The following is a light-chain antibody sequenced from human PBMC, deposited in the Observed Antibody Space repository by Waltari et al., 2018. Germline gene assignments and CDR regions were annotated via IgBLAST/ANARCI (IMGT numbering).Light chain of an antibody. V-gene: IGKV1-39*01. CDR3: QQSLRTPYT. CDR2: SAS. J-gene: IGKJ2*01. CDR1: QTIYSN. Sequence: DIQMTKSPTSLSAPVGDRVTITCRASQTIYSNLNWYQQKPRKPPKLLIYSASHLQSGVPSRFTGSGSGTDFTLTISSLQPEDFATYYCQQSLRTPYTFGQGTKLEIK.